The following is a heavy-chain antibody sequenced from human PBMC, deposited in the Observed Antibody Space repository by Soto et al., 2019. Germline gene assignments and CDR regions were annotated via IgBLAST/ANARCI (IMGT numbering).Heavy chain of an antibody. CDR1: GYTFTSYG. CDR2: ISAYNGNT. J-gene: IGHJ5*02. V-gene: IGHV1-18*01. CDR3: ARNPPSLLWFGELLDNWFDP. D-gene: IGHD3-10*01. Sequence: ASVKVSCKASGYTFTSYGISWARQAPGQGLEWMGWISAYNGNTNYAQKLQGRVTMTTDTSTSTAYMELRSLRSDDTAVYYCARNPPSLLWFGELLDNWFDPWGQGTLVTVSS.